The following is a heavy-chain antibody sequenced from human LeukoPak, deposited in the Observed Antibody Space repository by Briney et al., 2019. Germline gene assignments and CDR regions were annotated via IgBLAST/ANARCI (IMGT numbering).Heavy chain of an antibody. V-gene: IGHV3-73*01. CDR3: TYYRRDPRGFYYGMDV. CDR2: IRDKASNYAT. D-gene: IGHD1-26*01. J-gene: IGHJ6*02. CDR1: GFTFSDSD. Sequence: GGSLRLSCAASGFTFSDSDMHWVRQTSGKGLEWVGRIRDKASNYATAYAAPVKGRFTISRGDSKNTACLQMNSLKTEGTAIYYCTYYRRDPRGFYYGMDVWGQGTTVTVSS.